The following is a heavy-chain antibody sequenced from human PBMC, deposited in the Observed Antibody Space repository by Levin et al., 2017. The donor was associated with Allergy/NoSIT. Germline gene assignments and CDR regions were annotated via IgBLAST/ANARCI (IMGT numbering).Heavy chain of an antibody. V-gene: IGHV4-34*01. J-gene: IGHJ6*02. D-gene: IGHD6-19*01. Sequence: SQTLSLTCAVFGGSFSGYYWSWIRQPPGKGLEWIGEVNHGGSTNHNPSLKSRVTISIGTSNNQFSLKLSSVTAADTAVYYCARGLVAGFRSYYYGMDVWGQGTTVTVSS. CDR3: ARGLVAGFRSYYYGMDV. CDR2: VNHGGST. CDR1: GGSFSGYY.